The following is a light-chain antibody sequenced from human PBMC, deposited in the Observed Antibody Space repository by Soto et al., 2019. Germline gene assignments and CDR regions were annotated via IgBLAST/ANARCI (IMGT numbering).Light chain of an antibody. CDR2: DAS. J-gene: IGKJ1*01. CDR1: QSVSSF. CDR3: HQRSNWPRT. Sequence: EIVLTQSPATLSLSPGERATLSCRASQSVSSFLAWYQQKPGQAPRLLIYDASNRATGIPARFIGSGSGTDFTLTISSLEPEDFAVYYCHQRSNWPRTFGQGTKVEVK. V-gene: IGKV3-11*01.